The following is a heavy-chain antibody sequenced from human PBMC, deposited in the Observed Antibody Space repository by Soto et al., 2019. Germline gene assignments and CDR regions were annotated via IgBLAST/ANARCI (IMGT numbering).Heavy chain of an antibody. CDR3: AGSWAVTTPYYYYGLDV. D-gene: IGHD4-17*01. CDR2: IYTGGST. CDR1: GFSVSDNY. J-gene: IGHJ6*02. Sequence: EVQLVESGGALVQPGGSLRLSCVASGFSVSDNYMNWVRQAPGKGLEWVSVIYTGGSTYYADSVRGTFTVSRDDSKNTLYLQMNSLRVEDTAVYYCAGSWAVTTPYYYYGLDVWGQGTTVTVSS. V-gene: IGHV3-66*01.